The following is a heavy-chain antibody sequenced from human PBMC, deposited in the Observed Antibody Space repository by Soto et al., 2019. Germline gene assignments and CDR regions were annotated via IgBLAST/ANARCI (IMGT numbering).Heavy chain of an antibody. CDR3: ARENYGATSSNYRMDL. V-gene: IGHV3-7*05. Sequence: EVQLVESGGGLVQPGGSLRLSCGASGFTFTNYWMSWVRRAPGKGLEWVANIKQDGREKYYVDSVTGRFTISRDNAKDSLYLQMNGLRVEDTAVYYCARENYGATSSNYRMDLWGQGTTVTVSS. D-gene: IGHD4-17*01. J-gene: IGHJ6*02. CDR2: IKQDGREK. CDR1: GFTFTNYW.